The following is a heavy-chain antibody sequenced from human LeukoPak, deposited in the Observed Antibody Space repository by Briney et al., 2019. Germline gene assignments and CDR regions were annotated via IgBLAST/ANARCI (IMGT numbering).Heavy chain of an antibody. CDR3: AKSSVLSMGVYAIRGYYFDY. CDR1: GFIFTNYF. V-gene: IGHV3-23*01. D-gene: IGHD2-8*02. J-gene: IGHJ4*02. Sequence: PGGSLRLSCAASGFIFTNYFMSWVRQAPGKGLEWVSAISGSGGSTYYADSVKGRFTISRDNSKNTLYLQMSSLRAEDTAVYYCAKSSVLSMGVYAIRGYYFDYWGQGTLVTVSS. CDR2: ISGSGGST.